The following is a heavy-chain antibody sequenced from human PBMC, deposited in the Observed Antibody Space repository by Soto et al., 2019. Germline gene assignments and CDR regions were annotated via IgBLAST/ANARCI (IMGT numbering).Heavy chain of an antibody. CDR3: TSASIAAAGTRVNWFDP. V-gene: IGHV3-73*01. J-gene: IGHJ5*02. Sequence: GGSLRLSCAASGFTFSGSAMHWVRQASGKGQEWVGRIRSKANSYATAYAASVKGRFTISRDDSKNTAYLQMNSLKTEDTAVYYCTSASIAAAGTRVNWFDPWGQGTLVTVSS. CDR1: GFTFSGSA. D-gene: IGHD6-13*01. CDR2: IRSKANSYAT.